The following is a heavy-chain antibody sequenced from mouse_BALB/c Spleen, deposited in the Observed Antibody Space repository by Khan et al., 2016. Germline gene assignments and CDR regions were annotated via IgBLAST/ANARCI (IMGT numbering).Heavy chain of an antibody. CDR3: ARGLLRGYFDV. V-gene: IGHV1-9*01. CDR1: GYTFSNFW. J-gene: IGHJ1*01. Sequence: QVQLKQSGAELMKPGASVRISCKATGYTFSNFWIEWVKQRPGHGLEWIGEILPGSGSTNYNEKFKGEATFTADSSSNTAFMQLSSLASEDSAVYYWARGLLRGYFDVWGAGTTVTVSS. CDR2: ILPGSGST. D-gene: IGHD1-1*01.